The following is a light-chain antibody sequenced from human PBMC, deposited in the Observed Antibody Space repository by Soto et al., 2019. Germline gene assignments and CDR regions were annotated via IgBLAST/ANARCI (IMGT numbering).Light chain of an antibody. CDR3: QQYNIWPPYT. Sequence: EIVMTQSPATLSVSPGERATLYCKASQRISSNLAWYQQKHGQPPRLLIYGASTRASGIPARFSGSGSGTEFTLTISGLQSEDFALYYCQQYNIWPPYTFGQGTKLEIK. CDR1: QRISSN. CDR2: GAS. J-gene: IGKJ2*01. V-gene: IGKV3-15*01.